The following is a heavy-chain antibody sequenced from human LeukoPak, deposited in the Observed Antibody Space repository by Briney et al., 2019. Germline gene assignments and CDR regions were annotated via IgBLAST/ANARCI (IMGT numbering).Heavy chain of an antibody. CDR3: ARGVYIAAAQYGY. J-gene: IGHJ4*02. CDR2: IYYSGTT. D-gene: IGHD6-13*01. V-gene: IGHV4-59*01. CDR1: GGSISNYY. Sequence: SETLSLTCTVSGGSISNYYWSWIRQPPGKGLEWIGYIYYSGTTNYNPSLKSRVTISVDTSKNPFSLKLNSVTAADTAVYYCARGVYIAAAQYGYWGQGTLVTVSS.